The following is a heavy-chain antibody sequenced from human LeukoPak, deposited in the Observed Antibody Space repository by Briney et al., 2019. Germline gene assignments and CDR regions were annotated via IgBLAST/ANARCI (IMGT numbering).Heavy chain of an antibody. J-gene: IGHJ6*02. CDR3: ARDGGWPPGYYYYGMDV. V-gene: IGHV3-11*01. CDR1: XY. D-gene: IGHD6-19*01. Sequence: XYMSWIRQAPGKGLEWVSYISSSGSTIYYADSVKGRFTISRDNAKNSLYLQMNSLRAEDTAVYYCARDGGWPPGYYYYGMDVWGQGTTVTVSS. CDR2: ISSSGSTI.